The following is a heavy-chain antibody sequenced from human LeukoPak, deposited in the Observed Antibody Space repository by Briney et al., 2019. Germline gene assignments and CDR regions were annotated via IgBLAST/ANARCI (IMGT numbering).Heavy chain of an antibody. CDR3: ARLISSSARGYFDY. Sequence: GGSLRLSCAASGFTFSIYAMSWVRQAPGKGLEWVSGISGTTDSTNYADSVKGRFTISGDNSKNTLNLQMNSLRAEDTAVYYCARLISSSARGYFDYWGQGTLVTVSS. J-gene: IGHJ4*02. V-gene: IGHV3-23*01. CDR2: ISGTTDST. CDR1: GFTFSIYA. D-gene: IGHD6-6*01.